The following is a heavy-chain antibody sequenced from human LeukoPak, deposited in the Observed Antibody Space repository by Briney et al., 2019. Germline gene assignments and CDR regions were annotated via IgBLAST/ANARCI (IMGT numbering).Heavy chain of an antibody. V-gene: IGHV3-7*01. CDR3: ATSYGYYFDY. J-gene: IGHJ4*02. CDR2: IKQDGSEI. Sequence: SGGSLRLSCAASEFTFSSYWMSWVRQAPGKGLEWVANIKQDGSEIYYVDSVKGRFTISRDNAQNSLYLQMNSLGAEDTAVYYCATSYGYYFDYWGQGALVTVSS. D-gene: IGHD5-18*01. CDR1: EFTFSSYW.